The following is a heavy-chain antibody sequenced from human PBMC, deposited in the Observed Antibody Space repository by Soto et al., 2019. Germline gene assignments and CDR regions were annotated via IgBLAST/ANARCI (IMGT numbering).Heavy chain of an antibody. Sequence: GSLRLSCAASGFTSTSYGMHWVRQAPGKGLEWMALILHDGSAEYYEDSVKGRFTISRDNSKNTLYLQMNSLRAEDTAVYYCARSRDGYSVYFYYGMDGWGQGTTVTVSS. CDR2: ILHDGSAE. J-gene: IGHJ6*02. D-gene: IGHD4-4*01. CDR1: GFTSTSYG. V-gene: IGHV3-30*03. CDR3: ARSRDGYSVYFYYGMDG.